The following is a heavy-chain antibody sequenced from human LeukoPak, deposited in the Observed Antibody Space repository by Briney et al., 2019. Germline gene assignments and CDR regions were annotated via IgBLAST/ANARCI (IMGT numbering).Heavy chain of an antibody. CDR3: ATDIRGIADAFDI. CDR2: FDPEDGET. J-gene: IGHJ3*02. D-gene: IGHD6-13*01. Sequence: ASVKVSCKVSGYTLTELPMHWVRQAPGKGLEWMGGFDPEDGETIYAQKFQGRVTMTEDISTDTASMELSSPRSEDTAVYYCATDIRGIADAFDIWGQGTMVTVSS. CDR1: GYTLTELP. V-gene: IGHV1-24*01.